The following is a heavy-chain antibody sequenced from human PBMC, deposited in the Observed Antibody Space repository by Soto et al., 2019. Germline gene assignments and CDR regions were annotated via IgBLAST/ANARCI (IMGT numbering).Heavy chain of an antibody. Sequence: QVQLQESGPGLVKPSETLSLTCSVSGGSMSSYYWSWIRQPPGKGLEWIGHVSFSGNPTYNPSLESRVTISADTSKNQVSLNLSSVTAADTARYYCAIVLRRGGYFDLWGRGTLVTFSS. V-gene: IGHV4-59*01. CDR2: VSFSGNP. CDR3: AIVLRRGGYFDL. CDR1: GGSMSSYY. J-gene: IGHJ2*01.